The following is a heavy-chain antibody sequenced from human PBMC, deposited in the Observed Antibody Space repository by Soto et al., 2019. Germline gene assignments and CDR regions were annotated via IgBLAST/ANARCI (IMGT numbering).Heavy chain of an antibody. CDR1: GLTFSSYE. V-gene: IGHV3-48*03. Sequence: SLRLSCTASGLTFSSYEMNWVRQAPGKGLEWVSYISSSGTLIYYADSVKGRFTISRDNAKSSLYLQMNSLRAEDTAVYYCARAMSYDDSSGYHVDYWGQGTLVTVSS. CDR3: ARAMSYDDSSGYHVDY. D-gene: IGHD3-22*01. J-gene: IGHJ4*02. CDR2: ISSSGTLI.